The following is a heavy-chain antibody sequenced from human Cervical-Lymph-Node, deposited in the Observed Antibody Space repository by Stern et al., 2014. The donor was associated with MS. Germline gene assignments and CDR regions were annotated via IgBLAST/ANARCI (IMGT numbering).Heavy chain of an antibody. J-gene: IGHJ4*02. D-gene: IGHD2-15*01. Sequence: QVQLVQSGGGVVQPGRSLRLSCATSGFTFSTYAMHWVRQAPGKGLEWGAVISDDGTNQYYADSVKGRFTTSRDNSKNILILQMNSLKTEDTAVYYCVRGRWELLYWGQGTLVTVSS. CDR1: GFTFSTYA. V-gene: IGHV3-30*14. CDR2: ISDDGTNQ. CDR3: VRGRWELLY.